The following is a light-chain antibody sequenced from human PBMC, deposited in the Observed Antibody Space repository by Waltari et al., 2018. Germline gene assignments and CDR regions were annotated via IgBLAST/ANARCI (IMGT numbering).Light chain of an antibody. CDR3: SSYATGSTYI. CDR1: SSDIGGYNR. CDR2: EVS. Sequence: QAALTQSPSVSGSPGQSVTISCTGTSSDIGGYNRVSWYQQHPGKAPKLMIYEVSQRPSGVSDRFSGSKSGNTASLTISGLQAEDEAGYYCSSYATGSTYIFGAGTRLTVL. J-gene: IGLJ1*01. V-gene: IGLV2-14*01.